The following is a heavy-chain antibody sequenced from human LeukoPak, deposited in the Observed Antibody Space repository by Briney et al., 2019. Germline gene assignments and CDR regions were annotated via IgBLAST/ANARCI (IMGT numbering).Heavy chain of an antibody. D-gene: IGHD3-3*01. J-gene: IGHJ4*02. CDR1: GGSFSGYY. V-gene: IGHV4-34*01. CDR3: ARARSAALGYYDFWSGYYPNFDY. CDR2: INHSGST. Sequence: SETLSLTCAVYGGSFSGYYWSWIRQPPGKGLEWIGEINHSGSTNYNPPLKSRVTISVDTSKNQFSLKLSSVIAADTAVYYWARARSAALGYYDFWSGYYPNFDYWGQGTLVTVSS.